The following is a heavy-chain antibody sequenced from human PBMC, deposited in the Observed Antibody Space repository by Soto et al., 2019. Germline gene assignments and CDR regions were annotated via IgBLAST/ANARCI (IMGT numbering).Heavy chain of an antibody. CDR1: GGTFSSYA. D-gene: IGHD3-10*01. Sequence: QVQLVQSGAEVKKPGSSVKVSCKASGGTFSSYAISWVRQAPGQGLEWMGGIIPIFGTANYAQQFQGRVTITADESTSTACMELSSLRSEDTAVYYCAGAMVRCPGRRYYYGIDVWGQGTTVTVSS. CDR3: AGAMVRCPGRRYYYGIDV. J-gene: IGHJ6*02. CDR2: IIPIFGTA. V-gene: IGHV1-69*12.